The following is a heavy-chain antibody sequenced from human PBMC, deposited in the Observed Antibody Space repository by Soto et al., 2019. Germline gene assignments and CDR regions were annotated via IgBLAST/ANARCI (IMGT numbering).Heavy chain of an antibody. CDR1: GGSISSSSYY. CDR2: IYYSGST. CDR3: VREGRMATFDY. J-gene: IGHJ4*02. V-gene: IGHV4-39*07. Sequence: SETLSLTCTVSGGSISSSSYYWCWIRQPPGKGLEWIGSIYYSGSTYYNPSLKSRVTILEDTSKNQFSLKLNSVTAADTAVYYCVREGRMATFDYWGQGALVTVSS. D-gene: IGHD5-12*01.